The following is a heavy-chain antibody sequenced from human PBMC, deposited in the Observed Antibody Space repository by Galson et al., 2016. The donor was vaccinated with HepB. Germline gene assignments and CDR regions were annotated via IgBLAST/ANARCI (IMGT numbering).Heavy chain of an antibody. D-gene: IGHD2-8*01. CDR1: GFTFSRYD. CDR3: ARECTGRGVDAFDI. J-gene: IGHJ3*02. CDR2: IGGAGDT. V-gene: IGHV3-13*04. Sequence: SLRLSCAASGFTFSRYDIHWVRQATGTGLQWVSAIGGAGDTYYSASVKGRFTTSRENAKNSMYLQMNSLPAGDTAVYYGARECTGRGVDAFDIWGQGTMVIVSS.